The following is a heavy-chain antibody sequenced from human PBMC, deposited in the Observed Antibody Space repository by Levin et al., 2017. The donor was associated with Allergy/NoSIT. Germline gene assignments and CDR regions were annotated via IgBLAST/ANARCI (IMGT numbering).Heavy chain of an antibody. Sequence: PGESLKISCKASGYTFTGYYMHWVRQAPGQGLEWMGWINPNSGGTNYAQKFQGRVTMTRDTSISTAYMELSRLRSDDTAVYYCARDHKSSGWYLYWGQGTLVTVSS. V-gene: IGHV1-2*02. CDR3: ARDHKSSGWYLY. CDR1: GYTFTGYY. D-gene: IGHD6-19*01. CDR2: INPNSGGT. J-gene: IGHJ4*02.